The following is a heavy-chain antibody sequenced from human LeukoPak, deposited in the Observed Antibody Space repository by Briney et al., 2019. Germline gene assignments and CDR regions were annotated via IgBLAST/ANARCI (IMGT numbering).Heavy chain of an antibody. J-gene: IGHJ4*02. CDR2: ISSSSANTI. CDR3: ARMNYVSSGWGAPFDY. V-gene: IGHV3-48*04. Sequence: GGSLRLSCEASGFTFSTYIMNWVRQAPGKGLEWISSISSSSANTIYYTDSVKGRFTISRDNAKNSLYLQMNGLRAEDTAVYYCARMNYVSSGWGAPFDYWGQGTLVTVSS. CDR1: GFTFSTYI. D-gene: IGHD1-7*01.